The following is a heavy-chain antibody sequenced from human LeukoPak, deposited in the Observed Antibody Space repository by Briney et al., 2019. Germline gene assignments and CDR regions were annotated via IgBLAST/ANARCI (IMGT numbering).Heavy chain of an antibody. CDR2: ISDSGGRT. V-gene: IGHV3-23*01. CDR1: GITLSNYG. Sequence: GGSLRLSCAVSGITLSNYGMSWVRQAPGKGLEWDAGISDSGGRTTYADSVKGRFTISRDNPKNTLYLQMNSLRAEDTAVYFCAKRGVVIRVILVGFHKEAYYFDSWGQGALVTVSS. D-gene: IGHD3-22*01. J-gene: IGHJ4*02. CDR3: AKRGVVIRVILVGFHKEAYYFDS.